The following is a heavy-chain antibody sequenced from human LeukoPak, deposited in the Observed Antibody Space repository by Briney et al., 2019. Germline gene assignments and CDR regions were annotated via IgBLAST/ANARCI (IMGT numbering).Heavy chain of an antibody. D-gene: IGHD5-12*01. CDR3: AREFSGYDFDC. V-gene: IGHV4-34*01. J-gene: IGHJ4*02. CDR1: GGSFSGYY. CDR2: INHSGRT. Sequence: SETLSPTCAVYGGSFSGYYWSWIRQSPGKGLEWIGEINHSGRTNYNPSLKSRATISVDTSKNQFSLKLSSVTAADTAVYYCAREFSGYDFDCWGQGTLVTVSS.